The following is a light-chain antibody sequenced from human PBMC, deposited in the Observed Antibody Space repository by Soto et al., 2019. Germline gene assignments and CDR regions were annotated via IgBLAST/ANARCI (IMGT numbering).Light chain of an antibody. CDR1: SSDIGGYNY. V-gene: IGLV2-14*03. CDR2: DVT. J-gene: IGLJ2*01. CDR3: ASYASSNTVL. Sequence: QSVLTQPASVSGSPGQSITISCTGTSSDIGGYNYVSWYQQHPGKAPKLMIYDVTYRPSGVSNRFSASKSGNTASLTISGLQAEDEADYYCASYASSNTVLFGGGTQLTVL.